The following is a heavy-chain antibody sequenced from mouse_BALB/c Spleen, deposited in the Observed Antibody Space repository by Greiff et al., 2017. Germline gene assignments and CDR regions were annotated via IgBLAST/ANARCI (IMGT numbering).Heavy chain of an antibody. CDR2: INPSNGRT. CDR3: ARGDSGNYENAMDY. Sequence: QVQLQQPGAELVKPGASVKLSCKASGYTFTSYWIHWVKQRPGQGLEWIGEINPSNGRTNYNEKFKSKATLTVDKSSSTAYMQLSSLTSEDSAVYYCARGDSGNYENAMDYWGQGTSVTVSS. CDR1: GYTFTSYW. J-gene: IGHJ4*01. D-gene: IGHD2-1*01. V-gene: IGHV1S81*02.